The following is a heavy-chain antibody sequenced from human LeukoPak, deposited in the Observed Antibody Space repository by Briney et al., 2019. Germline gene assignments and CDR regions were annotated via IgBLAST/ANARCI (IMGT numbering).Heavy chain of an antibody. CDR3: ARVVASDSSGSPSLVDY. J-gene: IGHJ4*02. Sequence: SETLSLTCTVSGGSISSSSYYWGWIRQPPGKGLEWIGSIYYSGSTYYNPSLKSRVTISVDTSKNQFSLKLSSVTAADTAVYYCARVVASDSSGSPSLVDYWGQGTLVTVSS. D-gene: IGHD6-19*01. CDR2: IYYSGST. CDR1: GGSISSSSYY. V-gene: IGHV4-39*01.